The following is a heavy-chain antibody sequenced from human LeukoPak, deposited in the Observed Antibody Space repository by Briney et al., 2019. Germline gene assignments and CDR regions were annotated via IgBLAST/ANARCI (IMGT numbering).Heavy chain of an antibody. V-gene: IGHV4-59*01. D-gene: IGHD5-18*01. CDR1: GGSLSSYY. CDR2: IYYSGST. Sequence: PSETLSLTCTVSGGSLSSYYWSWIRQPPGKGLEWIGYIYYSGSTNYNPSLKSRVTISVDTSKNQFSLKLSSVTAADTAVYYCARVADTAMGRDAFDIWGQGTMVTVSS. CDR3: ARVADTAMGRDAFDI. J-gene: IGHJ3*02.